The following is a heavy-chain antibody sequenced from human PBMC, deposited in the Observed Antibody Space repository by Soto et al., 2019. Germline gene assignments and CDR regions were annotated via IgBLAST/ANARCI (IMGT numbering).Heavy chain of an antibody. CDR3: AKRFGDYVGWFDP. J-gene: IGHJ5*02. V-gene: IGHV4-59*01. CDR2: IFSRGTP. CDR1: DVSITEYH. Sequence: SETLALTFTVPDVSITEYHWSWIRQSPGRGLEWIGYIFSRGTPNYNPSLKSRVTISVDTSRNQFSLKLNSLTAADTAMYFCAKRFGDYVGWFDPWGQGALVTVSS. D-gene: IGHD4-17*01.